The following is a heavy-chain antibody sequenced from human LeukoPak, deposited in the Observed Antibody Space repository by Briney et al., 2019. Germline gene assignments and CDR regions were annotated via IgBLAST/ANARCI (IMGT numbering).Heavy chain of an antibody. J-gene: IGHJ6*03. CDR1: GGSFSGYY. V-gene: IGHV4-34*01. CDR2: INPSGRI. Sequence: PSETLSLTCAVYGGSFSGYYWTWIRQAPGKGLEWIGEINPSGRISYNSSLKSRLTISVDASKNQFSLNLRSLTAADTAVHYCARGRQEVSMIVVVMTAVSYYLDVWGKGTTVTVS. D-gene: IGHD3-22*01. CDR3: ARGRQEVSMIVVVMTAVSYYLDV.